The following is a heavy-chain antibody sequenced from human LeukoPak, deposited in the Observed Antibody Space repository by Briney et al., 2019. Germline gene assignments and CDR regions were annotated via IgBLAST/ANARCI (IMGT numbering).Heavy chain of an antibody. CDR3: ASYDILTGFDY. D-gene: IGHD3-9*01. J-gene: IGHJ4*02. CDR1: GGSISSYY. CDR2: IYYSGST. V-gene: IGHV4-59*01. Sequence: SETLSLTCTVSGGSISSYYWSWIRQPPGKGLEWIGYIYYSGSTNYDPSLKSRVTISVDTSKNQFSLRLSSVTAADTAVYYCASYDILTGFDYWGQGTLVTVSS.